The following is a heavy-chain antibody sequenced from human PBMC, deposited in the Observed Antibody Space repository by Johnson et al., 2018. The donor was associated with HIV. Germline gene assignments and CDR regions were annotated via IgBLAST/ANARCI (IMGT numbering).Heavy chain of an antibody. CDR1: GFTFDDYA. J-gene: IGHJ3*02. V-gene: IGHV3-9*01. D-gene: IGHD3-3*01. CDR3: ARDPEWSAFDI. Sequence: LLVESGGGLVQPGRSLRLSCAASGFTFDDYAMHWVRQAPGKALEWVSGISWNSGSIGYADSVKGRFTISRDNAKNSLYLQMNSLRAEDTALYYCARDPEWSAFDIWGQGTMVTVSS. CDR2: ISWNSGSI.